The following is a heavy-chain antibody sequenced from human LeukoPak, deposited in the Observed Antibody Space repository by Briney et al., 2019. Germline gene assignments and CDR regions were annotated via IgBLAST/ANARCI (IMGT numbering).Heavy chain of an antibody. CDR1: GGSISNYY. D-gene: IGHD3-9*01. V-gene: IGHV4-59*08. Sequence: SETLSLTCTVSGGSISNYYWSWIRQPPGKGLEWIGYIYYSGSTNFNPSLKSRVTMSVDMSKNQFSLRLTSVTAADTAVYYCARHILTGYSPRWFDPWGQGTLVTVSS. J-gene: IGHJ5*02. CDR2: IYYSGST. CDR3: ARHILTGYSPRWFDP.